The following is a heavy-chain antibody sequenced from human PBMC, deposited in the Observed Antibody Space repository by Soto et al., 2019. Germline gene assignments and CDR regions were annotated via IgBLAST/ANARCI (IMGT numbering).Heavy chain of an antibody. V-gene: IGHV3-23*01. CDR3: AKDEDGSGSYYNGPYDP. CDR1: GFTFTTYA. Sequence: EVQLLESGGGLVQPGGSLRLSCAASGFTFTTYAMSWVRQAPGKGLEWVSGISGSGGTIYYADSVKGRFTISRDNSKNTLYLQMNSLRADDTAVYYCAKDEDGSGSYYNGPYDPWGQGTLVTVSS. J-gene: IGHJ5*02. D-gene: IGHD3-10*01. CDR2: ISGSGGTI.